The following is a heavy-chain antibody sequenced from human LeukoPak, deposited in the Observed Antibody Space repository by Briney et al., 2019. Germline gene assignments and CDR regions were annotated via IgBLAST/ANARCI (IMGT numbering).Heavy chain of an antibody. CDR3: ARDRGYCSSTSCPPHWFDP. CDR2: INPNSGGT. J-gene: IGHJ5*02. V-gene: IGHV1-2*02. D-gene: IGHD2-2*01. Sequence: ASVKVSCKASGYTFTGYYMHWVRQAPGQGLEWMGWINPNSGGTNYAQKFQGRVTMTRDTSISTAYMELSRLRSDDTAVYYCARDRGYCSSTSCPPHWFDPWGQETLVTVSS. CDR1: GYTFTGYY.